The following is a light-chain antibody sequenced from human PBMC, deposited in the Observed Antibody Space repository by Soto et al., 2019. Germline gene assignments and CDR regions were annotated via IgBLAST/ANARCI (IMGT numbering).Light chain of an antibody. J-gene: IGLJ2*01. CDR2: DDS. CDR3: QVWDTSSDPNVV. CDR1: NIGSKS. V-gene: IGLV3-21*02. Sequence: SYELTQPPSVSVAPGQTARITCGGNNIGSKSVHWYQQKPGQAPVLVVYDDSDRPSGILERFSGSNSGNTATLTISRVEAGDEADYYCQVWDTSSDPNVVFGGGTKLTVL.